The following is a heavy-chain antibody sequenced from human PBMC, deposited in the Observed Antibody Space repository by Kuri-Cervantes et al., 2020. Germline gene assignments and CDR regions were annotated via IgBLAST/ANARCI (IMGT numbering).Heavy chain of an antibody. D-gene: IGHD4-17*01. CDR2: INPSGGST. V-gene: IGHV1-46*01. CDR3: AGYGDYSVGLYYFDY. J-gene: IGHJ4*02. Sequence: ASVKVSCKASGYTFTSYGISWVRQAPGQGLEWMGIINPSGGSTSYAQKFQGRVTITADESTSTAYMELSSLRSEDTAVYYCAGYGDYSVGLYYFDYWGQGTLVTGSS. CDR1: GYTFTSYG.